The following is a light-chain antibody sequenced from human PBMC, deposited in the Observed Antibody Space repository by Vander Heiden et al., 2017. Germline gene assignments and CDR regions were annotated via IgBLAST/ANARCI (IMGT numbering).Light chain of an antibody. CDR2: ASS. Sequence: IVSTQSAGTLSLSPRETATLSCRADQSISSNYLAWYQQRSGQAPRLLIYASSSRSAGIPDRFSRSGSGTDFTLTISRLEPEDTAVYYCQHYGTSAWTFGQESNV. V-gene: IGKV3-20*01. CDR3: QHYGTSAWT. CDR1: QSISSNY. J-gene: IGKJ1*01.